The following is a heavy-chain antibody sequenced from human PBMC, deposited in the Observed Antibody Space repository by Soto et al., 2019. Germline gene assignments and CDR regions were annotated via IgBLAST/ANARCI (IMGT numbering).Heavy chain of an antibody. CDR2: IKSKTDGGTT. D-gene: IGHD3-16*01. J-gene: IGHJ5*02. CDR1: GFTFSNAW. Sequence: PGGSLRLSCAASGFTFSNAWMSWVRQAPGKGLEWVGRIKSKTDGGTTDYAAPVKGRFTISRDDSKNTLYLQMNSLKTEDTAVYYCTTDVLGDYSVWFDPWGQGTLVTVSS. CDR3: TTDVLGDYSVWFDP. V-gene: IGHV3-15*01.